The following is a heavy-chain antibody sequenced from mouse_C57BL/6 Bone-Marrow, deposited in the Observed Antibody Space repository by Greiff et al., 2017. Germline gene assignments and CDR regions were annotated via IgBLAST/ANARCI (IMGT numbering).Heavy chain of an antibody. V-gene: IGHV3-6*01. Sequence: EVKLQESGPGLAKPSQSLSLTCSVTGYSITSGYYWNWIRQFPGNKLEWMGYISYDGSNNYNPSLKNRISITRDTSKNQFFLKLNSVTTEDTATYYCARGPTVVAPFAYWGQGTLVTVSA. CDR3: ARGPTVVAPFAY. CDR2: ISYDGSN. J-gene: IGHJ3*01. D-gene: IGHD1-1*01. CDR1: GYSITSGYY.